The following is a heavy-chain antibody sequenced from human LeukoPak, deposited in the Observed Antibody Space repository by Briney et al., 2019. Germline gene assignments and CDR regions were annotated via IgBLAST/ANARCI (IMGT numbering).Heavy chain of an antibody. D-gene: IGHD3-22*01. CDR1: GYTFTSYG. Sequence: AASVKVSCKASGYTFTSYGISWVRQAPGQGLEWMGWISAYNGNTNYAQKLQGRVTMTTDTSTSTAYMELRSLRSDDTAVYYCASALDPYYYDSSGLETSNAFDIWGQGTMVTVSS. J-gene: IGHJ3*02. V-gene: IGHV1-18*01. CDR3: ASALDPYYYDSSGLETSNAFDI. CDR2: ISAYNGNT.